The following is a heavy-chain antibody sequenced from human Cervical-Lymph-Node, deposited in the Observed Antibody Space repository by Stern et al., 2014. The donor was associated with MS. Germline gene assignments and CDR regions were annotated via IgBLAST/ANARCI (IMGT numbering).Heavy chain of an antibody. Sequence: QLPLQESGPGLVKPSETLSLTCSVSGASLNNHYWTWIRQAPGQGLEWIGYIHNSGSTNYNPSLKSRVTISKDTSKNQFSLNLSSVTAADTALYFCATDNVYDSNGYYRYWGQGRHVSVSS. CDR1: GASLNNHY. V-gene: IGHV4-59*11. CDR2: IHNSGST. J-gene: IGHJ4*02. D-gene: IGHD3-22*01. CDR3: ATDNVYDSNGYYRY.